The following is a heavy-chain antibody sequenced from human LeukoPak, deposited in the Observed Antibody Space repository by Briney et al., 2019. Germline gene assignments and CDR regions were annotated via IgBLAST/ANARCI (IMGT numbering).Heavy chain of an antibody. CDR2: IYSGDTT. D-gene: IGHD6-6*01. CDR3: ARDLAARCGTSFDH. V-gene: IGHV3-53*01. Sequence: GGSLRLSCAASGFTVSSNYMSWVRQAPGKGLEWVSLIYSGDTTYYADSVKRGFTISRDNSENTLYLQMNSLRGGDTAVYSCARDLAARCGTSFDHWGQGTLVTVSS. J-gene: IGHJ5*02. CDR1: GFTVSSNY.